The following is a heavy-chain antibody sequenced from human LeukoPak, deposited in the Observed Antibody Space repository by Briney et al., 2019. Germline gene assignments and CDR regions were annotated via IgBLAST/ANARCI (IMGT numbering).Heavy chain of an antibody. D-gene: IGHD5-12*01. V-gene: IGHV3-48*02. Sequence: GGSLRLSCAASGFTFSSYSMNWVRQAPGKGLEWVSYISSSSSTIYYADSVKGRFTISRDNAKNSLYLQMNSLRDEDRAVYYCAIMTYSGYDDVVFDIGGQGTMVPVS. J-gene: IGHJ3*02. CDR1: GFTFSSYS. CDR3: AIMTYSGYDDVVFDI. CDR2: ISSSSSTI.